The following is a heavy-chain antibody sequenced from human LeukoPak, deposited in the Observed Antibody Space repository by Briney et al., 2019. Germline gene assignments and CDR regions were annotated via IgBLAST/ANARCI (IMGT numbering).Heavy chain of an antibody. CDR2: IYYSGST. Sequence: SQTLSLTCTVSGGSISSGGYYWSWIRQHPGKGLEWIGYIYYSGSTYYNPSLKSRVTISVDTSKNQFSLKLSSVTAADTAVYYCARHAFSSSSQYFQHWGQGTLVTVSS. CDR1: GGSISSGGYY. V-gene: IGHV4-31*03. D-gene: IGHD6-6*01. J-gene: IGHJ1*01. CDR3: ARHAFSSSSQYFQH.